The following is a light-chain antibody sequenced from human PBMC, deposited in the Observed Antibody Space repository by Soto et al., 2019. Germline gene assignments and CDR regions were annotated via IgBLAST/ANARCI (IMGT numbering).Light chain of an antibody. CDR1: QGISSY. J-gene: IGKJ3*01. CDR3: QQYYSYPPT. Sequence: AIRMTQSPSSLSASTGDRVTITCRASQGISSYLAWYQQKPGKAPKLLIYAASTLQSGVPSRFSGSGSGTDFTLTISCLQSEDVATYYCQQYYSYPPTFGPGTKVDI. V-gene: IGKV1-8*01. CDR2: AAS.